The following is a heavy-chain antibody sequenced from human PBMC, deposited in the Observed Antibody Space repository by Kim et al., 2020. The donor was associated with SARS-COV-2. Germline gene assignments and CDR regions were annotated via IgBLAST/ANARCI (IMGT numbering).Heavy chain of an antibody. CDR3: ARLRSAHHYGSGRAFDY. Sequence: LKIPVTISVDTSKNQFSLKLSSVTAADTAVYYCARLRSAHHYGSGRAFDYWGQGTLVTVSS. V-gene: IGHV4-34*01. J-gene: IGHJ4*02. D-gene: IGHD3-10*01.